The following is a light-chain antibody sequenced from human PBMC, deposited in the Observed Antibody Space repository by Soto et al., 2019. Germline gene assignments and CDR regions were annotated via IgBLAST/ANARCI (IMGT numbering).Light chain of an antibody. V-gene: IGLV2-23*01. CDR2: EGS. CDR1: SSDVGCNNL. Sequence: QSALTQPASVSGTPGKSITIACTGTSSDVGCNNLVSWYQQHPGKAPKLMIYEGSKRPSGVSNRFSGSKSGNTASLTISGLQAEDAADYYCCSYAGSSTSVVFGGGTKLTVL. CDR3: CSYAGSSTSVV. J-gene: IGLJ2*01.